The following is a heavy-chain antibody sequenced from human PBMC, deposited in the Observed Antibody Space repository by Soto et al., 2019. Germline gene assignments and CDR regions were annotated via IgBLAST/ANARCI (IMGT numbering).Heavy chain of an antibody. CDR2: INPSGGST. V-gene: IGHV1-46*01. D-gene: IGHD3-22*01. Sequence: ASVKVSCKASGYTLTGYYMHWVRQAPGQGLEWMGIINPSGGSTSYAQKFQGRVTMTRDTSTSTVYMELSSLRSEDTAVYYCARYYYDSSGYAYYFDYWGQGTLVTVSS. CDR3: ARYYYDSSGYAYYFDY. CDR1: GYTLTGYY. J-gene: IGHJ4*02.